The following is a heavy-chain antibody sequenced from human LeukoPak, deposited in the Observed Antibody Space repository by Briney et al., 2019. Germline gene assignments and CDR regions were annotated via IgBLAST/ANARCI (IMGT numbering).Heavy chain of an antibody. J-gene: IGHJ3*02. D-gene: IGHD2-21*01. CDR3: ARRSVVVIEDAFDI. V-gene: IGHV4-39*01. CDR1: GGSISSSSYY. CDR2: IYYSGST. Sequence: SETLSLTCTVSGGSISSSSYYWGWIRQPPGKGLEWIGSIYYSGSTYYNPSLKSRVTISIDTSKNQFSLKLSSVTAADTAVYHCARRSVVVIEDAFDIWGQGTMVTVSS.